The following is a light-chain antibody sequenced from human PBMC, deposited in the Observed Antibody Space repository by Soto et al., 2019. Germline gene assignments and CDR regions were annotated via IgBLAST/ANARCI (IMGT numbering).Light chain of an antibody. CDR2: DNN. CDR1: SSNIGNNY. V-gene: IGLV1-51*01. Sequence: QSVLPQPPSVSAAPGQTVTLSCSGSSSNIGNNYVSWYQQLPGTAPKLLIYDNNKRPSGIPDRFSGSKSGTSATLGITGLKTGDGADYYCGTWDSSLSALLFGGGTKVTVL. J-gene: IGLJ2*01. CDR3: GTWDSSLSALL.